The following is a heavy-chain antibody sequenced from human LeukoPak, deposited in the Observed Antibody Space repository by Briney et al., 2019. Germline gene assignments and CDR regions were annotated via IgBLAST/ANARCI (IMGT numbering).Heavy chain of an antibody. CDR1: GASISSYY. CDR2: IYYSGST. J-gene: IGHJ5*02. Sequence: KPSETLSLTCTVSGASISSYYWSWIRQPPGKGLEWIGYIYYSGSTNYNPSIKSRVTISVDTSENQFSLKLSSVTAADTAVYYCARQPRNWFDPWGQGTLVTVSS. CDR3: ARQPRNWFDP. V-gene: IGHV4-59*01.